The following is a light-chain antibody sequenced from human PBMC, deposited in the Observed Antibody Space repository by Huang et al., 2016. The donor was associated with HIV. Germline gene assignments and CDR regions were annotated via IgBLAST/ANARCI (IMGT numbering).Light chain of an antibody. CDR1: QDISNY. Sequence: DTQMTQSPSSLSASVGDRVTITCQASQDISNYLNWYQQKPGKAPKLLIYDASNLETGVPSRFSGSGSGTDFTFTISSLQPEDIATYYCQHFDNLALTFGGGTKVQIK. J-gene: IGKJ4*01. V-gene: IGKV1-33*01. CDR3: QHFDNLALT. CDR2: DAS.